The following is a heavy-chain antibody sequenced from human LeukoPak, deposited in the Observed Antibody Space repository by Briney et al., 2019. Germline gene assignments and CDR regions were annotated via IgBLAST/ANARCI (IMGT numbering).Heavy chain of an antibody. Sequence: PGGSLRLSCAASGFTFSSYSMNWVRQAPGKGLEWVSSISTSRSYVYYADSVKGRFTISRDNAKNSLYLQMNSLRAEDTAVYYCTTDPTPTYCGGDCLEYFQLWGQGTLVTVSS. CDR2: ISTSRSYV. CDR3: TTDPTPTYCGGDCLEYFQL. V-gene: IGHV3-21*01. J-gene: IGHJ1*01. D-gene: IGHD2-21*02. CDR1: GFTFSSYS.